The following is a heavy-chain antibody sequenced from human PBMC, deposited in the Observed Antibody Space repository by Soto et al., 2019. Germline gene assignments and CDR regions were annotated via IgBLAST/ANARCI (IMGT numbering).Heavy chain of an antibody. CDR1: GFTFSSYA. J-gene: IGHJ4*02. Sequence: GGSLRLSCAASGFTFSSYAMSWVRQAPGKGLEWVSAISGSGGSTYYADSAKGRFTISRDNSKNTLYLQMNSLRAEDTAVYYCAKGNTCSSTSCPLEYFDYWGQGTLVTVSS. D-gene: IGHD2-2*01. CDR3: AKGNTCSSTSCPLEYFDY. V-gene: IGHV3-23*01. CDR2: ISGSGGST.